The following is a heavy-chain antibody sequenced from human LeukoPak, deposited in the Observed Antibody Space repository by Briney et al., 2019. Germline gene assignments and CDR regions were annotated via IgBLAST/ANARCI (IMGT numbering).Heavy chain of an antibody. CDR2: ISSSGSTI. CDR1: GFTFSSYE. J-gene: IGHJ4*02. CDR3: ARDYGGSGSYYHPFDY. V-gene: IGHV3-48*03. D-gene: IGHD3-10*01. Sequence: GGSLRLSCAASGFTFSSYEMNWVRQAPGKGLEWVSYISSSGSTIYYADSVKGRFTISRDNAKNSLYLQMNSLRAEDTAVYYCARDYGGSGSYYHPFDYWGQGTLVTVSS.